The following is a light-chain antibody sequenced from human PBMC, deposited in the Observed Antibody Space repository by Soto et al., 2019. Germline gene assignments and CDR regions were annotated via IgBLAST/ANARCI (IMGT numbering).Light chain of an antibody. V-gene: IGKV1-9*01. Sequence: DIQLTQSPTFLSASVGDRVTITCRAGQDISSDLAWYQQKPGKAPKLLIYAASTLQSGVPPRFSGSGSGTEFILTISSLQPEDFATYYCQQLNSYPLISFGPGTKVDIK. CDR3: QQLNSYPLIS. J-gene: IGKJ3*01. CDR2: AAS. CDR1: QDISSD.